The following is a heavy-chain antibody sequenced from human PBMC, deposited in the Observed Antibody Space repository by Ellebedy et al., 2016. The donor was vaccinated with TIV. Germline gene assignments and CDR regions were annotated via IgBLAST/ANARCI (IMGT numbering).Heavy chain of an antibody. Sequence: SETLSLTXTVSGGSISSYYWSWIRQPPGKGLEWIGYIYYSGSTNYNPSLKSRVTISVDTSKNQFSLKLSSVTAADTAVYYCARERQDASSRFDYWGQGTLVTVSS. CDR2: IYYSGST. J-gene: IGHJ4*02. D-gene: IGHD5-24*01. CDR3: ARERQDASSRFDY. CDR1: GGSISSYY. V-gene: IGHV4-59*08.